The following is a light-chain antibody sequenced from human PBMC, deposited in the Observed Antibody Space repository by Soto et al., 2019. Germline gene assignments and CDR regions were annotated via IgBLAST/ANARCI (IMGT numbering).Light chain of an antibody. CDR3: QQYEKPPPLS. Sequence: DIQMTQSPSSLSASVGDRVTITCQASQDISNYLNWYQQKPGKAPKVLNYDASNLDTGVPSRFNRSGSGTDLTFSVSCPQPEGSASFYSQQYEKPPPLSFRPGTKLDI. CDR2: DAS. V-gene: IGKV1-33*01. CDR1: QDISNY. J-gene: IGKJ3*01.